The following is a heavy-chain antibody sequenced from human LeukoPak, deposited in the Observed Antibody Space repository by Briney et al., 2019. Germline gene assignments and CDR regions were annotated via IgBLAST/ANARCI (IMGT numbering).Heavy chain of an antibody. V-gene: IGHV4-59*01. CDR1: GDSISSYY. CDR2: IFYSGST. D-gene: IGHD2-2*01. CDR3: AGMLLGYCSSSGQPFCGFDP. Sequence: SETLSLTCTVSGDSISSYYWSWIRQLPGKGLEWIGYIFYSGSTNYNPSLKSRVTILVDTSKNQFSLKLSSVTAADTAVYYCAGMLLGYCSSSGQPFCGFDPWGQGTLVTVSS. J-gene: IGHJ5*02.